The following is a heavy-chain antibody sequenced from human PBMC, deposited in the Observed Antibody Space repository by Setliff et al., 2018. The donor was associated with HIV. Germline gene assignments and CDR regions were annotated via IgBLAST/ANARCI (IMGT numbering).Heavy chain of an antibody. D-gene: IGHD3-3*01. Sequence: PSETLSLTCSVSGGSTTSGGYYWSWIRQHPGKGLEYIGYIYYGGSTYYNPSLKSRVTMSIDTSTQQFFLNVTSVTAADTAVYYCAGFSYNFWVYRFDHWGQGALVTVSS. J-gene: IGHJ4*02. CDR1: GGSTTSGGYY. CDR3: AGFSYNFWVYRFDH. V-gene: IGHV4-31*03. CDR2: IYYGGST.